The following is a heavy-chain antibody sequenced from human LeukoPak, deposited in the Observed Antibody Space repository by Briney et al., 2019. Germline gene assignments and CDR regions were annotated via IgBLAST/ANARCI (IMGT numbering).Heavy chain of an antibody. CDR1: GYTFTSYD. CDR3: ARDPDHGAIDF. CDR2: MNPNSGNT. Sequence: ASVKVSCKASGYTFTSYDINWVRQASGQGLEWMGWMNPNSGNTGYAQKFQGRVTMTRNTSISTAYMELSSLRVDDTAIYYCARDPDHGAIDFWGQGALVTVSS. V-gene: IGHV1-8*01. D-gene: IGHD3-16*01. J-gene: IGHJ4*02.